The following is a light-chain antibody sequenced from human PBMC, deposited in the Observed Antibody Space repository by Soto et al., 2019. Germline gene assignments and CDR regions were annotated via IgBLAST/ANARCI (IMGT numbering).Light chain of an antibody. CDR3: QQYGSSGT. Sequence: EIVLTQSPGTLSLSPGERATLSCRASQSVSNNYLAWYEQKPGQAPRLLIYGASNSATGIPDRFSGSGSGTDFTLTISRLEPEDCAVYYCQQYGSSGTFGQGTKVDIK. CDR1: QSVSNNY. V-gene: IGKV3-20*01. CDR2: GAS. J-gene: IGKJ1*01.